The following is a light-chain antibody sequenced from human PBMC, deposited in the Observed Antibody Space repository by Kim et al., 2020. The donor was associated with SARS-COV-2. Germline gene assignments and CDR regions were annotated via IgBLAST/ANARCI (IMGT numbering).Light chain of an antibody. CDR1: SSNIGSNT. CDR3: AAWDDSLNGPHVV. Sequence: QSVLTQPPSASGTPGQRVTISCSGSSSNIGSNTVNWYQHLPGTAPKLLIYSNNQRPSGVPDRFSGSKSGTSASLAISGLQSEDEADYYCAAWDDSLNGPHVVFGGGTQLTVL. J-gene: IGLJ2*01. CDR2: SNN. V-gene: IGLV1-44*01.